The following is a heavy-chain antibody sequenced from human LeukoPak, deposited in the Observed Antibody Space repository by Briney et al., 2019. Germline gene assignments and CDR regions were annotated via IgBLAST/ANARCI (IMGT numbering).Heavy chain of an antibody. CDR1: GFTFSSYA. V-gene: IGHV3-30-3*01. D-gene: IGHD4-11*01. CDR2: ISYDGSNK. J-gene: IGHJ6*02. Sequence: PGGSLRLSCAASGFTFSSYAMHWVRQAPGKGLEWVAVISYDGSNKYYADSVKGRFTISRDNSKNTLYLQMNSLRAEDTAVYYCARVHSNYPRYYYGMDVWGQGTTVTVSS. CDR3: ARVHSNYPRYYYGMDV.